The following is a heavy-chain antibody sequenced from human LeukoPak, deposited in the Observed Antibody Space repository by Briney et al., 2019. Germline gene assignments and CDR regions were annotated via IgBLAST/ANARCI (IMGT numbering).Heavy chain of an antibody. J-gene: IGHJ4*02. Sequence: TPSETLYLTCTGSGGSISSYYWRWIRQPPGKGLEWIGYIYYSGSTNYNPYLKSRVTISVDTSKNQFSLKLGSVTAADTAVYYCARAFKDYFDFWGQGTLVTVSS. V-gene: IGHV4-59*01. CDR2: IYYSGST. CDR1: GGSISSYY. CDR3: ARAFKDYFDF.